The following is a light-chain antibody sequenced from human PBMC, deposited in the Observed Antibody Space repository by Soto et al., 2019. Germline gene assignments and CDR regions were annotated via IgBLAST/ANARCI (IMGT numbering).Light chain of an antibody. J-gene: IGKJ5*01. CDR2: AAS. CDR1: QSISRS. Sequence: DIQMTQSPSSLSASVGDRVTITCRASQSISRSLNWYQHKPGKDPKLLIYAASSLQNVVPSRFSGVGSGTEFTLSISSLQPEDFGTYYCQQSYTTASITFGQGTRLEIK. CDR3: QQSYTTASIT. V-gene: IGKV1-39*01.